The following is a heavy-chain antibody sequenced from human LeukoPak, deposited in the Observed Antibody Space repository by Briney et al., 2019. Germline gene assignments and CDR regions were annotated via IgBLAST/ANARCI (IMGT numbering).Heavy chain of an antibody. D-gene: IGHD3-3*01. J-gene: IGHJ4*02. CDR2: ISWDGGST. V-gene: IGHV3-43D*03. CDR1: GFTFDDYA. Sequence: GGSLRLSCAASGFTFDDYAMHWVRQAPGKGLEWVSLISWDGGSTYYADSVKGRFTISRDNSKNSLYLQMNSLRAEDTALYYCAKDSHGYYRHFDYWGQGTLVTVSS. CDR3: AKDSHGYYRHFDY.